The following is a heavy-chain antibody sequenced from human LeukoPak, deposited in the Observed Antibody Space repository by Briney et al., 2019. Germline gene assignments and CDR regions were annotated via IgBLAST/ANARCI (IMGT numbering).Heavy chain of an antibody. V-gene: IGHV3-21*01. CDR2: ISSSSSYI. Sequence: PGGSLRLSCAASGFTFSSYSMNWVRQAPGKGLEWVSSISSSSSYIYYADSVKGRFTISRDNAKNSLYLQMNSLRAEDTAVYYCARDLGSGWYDYYYYSMDVWGQGTTVTVSS. D-gene: IGHD6-19*01. CDR3: ARDLGSGWYDYYYYSMDV. CDR1: GFTFSSYS. J-gene: IGHJ6*02.